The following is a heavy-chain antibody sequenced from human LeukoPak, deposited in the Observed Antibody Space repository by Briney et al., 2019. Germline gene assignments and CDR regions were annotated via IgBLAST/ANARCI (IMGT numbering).Heavy chain of an antibody. CDR3: ARGGGAFDI. CDR1: AASISSYY. Sequence: TSETLSPTCTVAAASISSYYWTWIRQPPRRGLEWIGYIYYSGSTNYDPSLKSRVTISVDTSKNQFSLKLRSVSAADTAVYYCARGGGAFDIWGHGTMVTVSS. V-gene: IGHV4-59*12. CDR2: IYYSGST. J-gene: IGHJ3*02.